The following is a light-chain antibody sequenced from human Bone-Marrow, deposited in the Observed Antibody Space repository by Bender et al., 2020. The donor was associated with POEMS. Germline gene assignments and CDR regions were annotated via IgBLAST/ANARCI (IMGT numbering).Light chain of an antibody. CDR3: SSYAGSDNFVV. CDR2: EVS. V-gene: IGLV2-8*01. CDR1: SSDVGGYNY. J-gene: IGLJ2*01. Sequence: QSALTQPPSASGSPGQSVTISCTGTSSDVGGYNYVSWYQQHPGKAPKVIIYEVSKRPSGVPDRFSGSKSGNTASLTVSGLQAEDEAEYFCSSYAGSDNFVVFGGGTKLTVL.